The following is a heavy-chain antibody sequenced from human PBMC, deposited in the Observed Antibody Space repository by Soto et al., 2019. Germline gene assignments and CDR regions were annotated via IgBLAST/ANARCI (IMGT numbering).Heavy chain of an antibody. J-gene: IGHJ3*02. D-gene: IGHD2-21*02. Sequence: QVRLVESGGGVVQPGRSLRLSCAASGFTFSSYAMHWVRQAPGKGLEWVAVISYDGSNKYYADSVKGRFTIPRDNSKNSLYLQMNSMRAEDTAVYYCAREVIVVVTAPAFDIWGQGTMVTVSS. CDR1: GFTFSSYA. CDR2: ISYDGSNK. V-gene: IGHV3-30-3*01. CDR3: AREVIVVVTAPAFDI.